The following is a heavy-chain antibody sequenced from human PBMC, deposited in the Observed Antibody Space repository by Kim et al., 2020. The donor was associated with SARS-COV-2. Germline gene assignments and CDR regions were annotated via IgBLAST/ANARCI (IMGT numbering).Heavy chain of an antibody. CDR2: IWYDGSNK. CDR1: GFTFSSYG. Sequence: GGSLRLSCAASGFTFSSYGMHWVRQAPGKGLEWVAVIWYDGSNKYYADSVKGRFTISRDNSKNTLYQQMNSLRAEDTAVYYCARDEYYYDSSGYWHFDYWGQGTLVTVSS. CDR3: ARDEYYYDSSGYWHFDY. D-gene: IGHD3-22*01. V-gene: IGHV3-33*01. J-gene: IGHJ4*02.